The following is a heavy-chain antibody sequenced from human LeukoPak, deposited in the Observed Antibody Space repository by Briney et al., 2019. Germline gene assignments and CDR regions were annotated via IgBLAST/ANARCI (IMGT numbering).Heavy chain of an antibody. CDR3: ARGYYGSGSYSKNPPLRY. CDR1: GGTFSSYA. D-gene: IGHD3-10*01. Sequence: ASVKVSCKASGGTFSSYAISWVRQAPGQGLEWMGWINPNSGGTNYAQKFQGWVTMTRDTSISTAYMELSRLRSDDTAVYYCARGYYGSGSYSKNPPLRYWGQGTLVTVSS. CDR2: INPNSGGT. J-gene: IGHJ4*02. V-gene: IGHV1-2*04.